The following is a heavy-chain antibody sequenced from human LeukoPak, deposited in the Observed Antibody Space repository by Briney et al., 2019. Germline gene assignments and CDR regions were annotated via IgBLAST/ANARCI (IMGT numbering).Heavy chain of an antibody. CDR1: GFTFSSYG. D-gene: IGHD3-16*01. Sequence: GGSLRLSCAASGFTFSSYGMHWVRQAPGKGLERVAFIRYDGSNKYYADSVKGRFTISRDNSKNTLYLQVNSLRAEDTAVYYCAKDKFGGGSYFDYWGQGTLVTVSS. CDR2: IRYDGSNK. CDR3: AKDKFGGGSYFDY. J-gene: IGHJ4*02. V-gene: IGHV3-30*02.